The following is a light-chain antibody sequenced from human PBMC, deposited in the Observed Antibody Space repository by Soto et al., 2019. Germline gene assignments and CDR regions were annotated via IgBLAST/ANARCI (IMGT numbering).Light chain of an antibody. Sequence: QSVLTHPPSVSGAPGQRVTISCTGNISNLGAGYDVHWYQQLPGAAPKLVIFGNRNRPSGIPERFSGSKSGTSASLAITGRQAEDEADYYCQAYDYSLTAAVFGGGTKLTVL. CDR2: GNR. V-gene: IGLV1-40*01. CDR3: QAYDYSLTAAV. CDR1: ISNLGAGYD. J-gene: IGLJ3*02.